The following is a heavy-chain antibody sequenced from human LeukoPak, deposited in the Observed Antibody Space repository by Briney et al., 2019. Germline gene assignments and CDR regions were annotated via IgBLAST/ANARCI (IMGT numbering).Heavy chain of an antibody. D-gene: IGHD6-13*01. CDR2: INSDGSST. V-gene: IGHV3-74*01. CDR1: GFTFSSYW. J-gene: IGHJ4*02. Sequence: GGSLRLSCAASGFTFSSYWMHWVRQARGKGLVWVSRINSDGSSTSYADSVKGRFTISRDNAKNTLYLQMNSLRAEDTAVYYCARAKYSSSWYDYWGQGTLVTVSS. CDR3: ARAKYSSSWYDY.